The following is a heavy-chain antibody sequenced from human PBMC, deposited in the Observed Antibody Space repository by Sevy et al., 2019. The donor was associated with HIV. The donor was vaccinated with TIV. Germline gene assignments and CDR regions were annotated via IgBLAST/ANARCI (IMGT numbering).Heavy chain of an antibody. Sequence: GGSLRLSCAASGFIFSTYWMTWVRQAPGKGLEWMANINQDGSETNYVDSVEGRFTISRDNAKNSLYLQMNSQRVEDTDVYYCLIVKGICMLRAVIDWFDPWGQGTLVTVSS. CDR1: GFIFSTYW. CDR2: INQDGSET. J-gene: IGHJ5*02. CDR3: LIVKGICMLRAVIDWFDP. D-gene: IGHD3-10*01. V-gene: IGHV3-7*03.